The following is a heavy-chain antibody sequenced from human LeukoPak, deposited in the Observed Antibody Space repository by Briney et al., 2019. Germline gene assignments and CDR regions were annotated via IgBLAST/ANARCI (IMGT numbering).Heavy chain of an antibody. CDR1: GGSISSYY. V-gene: IGHV4-59*01. J-gene: IGHJ4*02. CDR2: IYYSGST. Sequence: SETLSLTCTVSGGSISSYYWSWIRQPPGKGLEWIGYIYYSGSTNYNPSLKSRVTISVDTSKNQFSLKLSSVTAADTAVYYCASHECQLPFDYWGQGTLVTVSS. D-gene: IGHD2-2*01. CDR3: ASHECQLPFDY.